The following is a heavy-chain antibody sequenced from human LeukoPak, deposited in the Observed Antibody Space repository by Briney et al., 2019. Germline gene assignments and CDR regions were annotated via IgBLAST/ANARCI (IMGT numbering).Heavy chain of an antibody. J-gene: IGHJ4*02. CDR1: GFTFSSYG. CDR2: ISGSGGST. D-gene: IGHD3-9*01. CDR3: SSRCRHTIFWEESKYYFDY. V-gene: IGHV3-23*01. Sequence: GGPLRLSCAASGFTFSSYGMRWVRQAPGKALKWVLAISGSGGSTYYADSVKGRFTISRDNSKTTLYLQMNSLRAEDTAVFFFSSRCRHTIFWEESKYYFDYWGQGTLVTVSS.